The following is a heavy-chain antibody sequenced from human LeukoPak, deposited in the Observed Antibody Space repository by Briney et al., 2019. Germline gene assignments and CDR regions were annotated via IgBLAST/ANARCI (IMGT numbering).Heavy chain of an antibody. Sequence: GRSLRLSCAASGFTFGSYGMHWVRQAPGRGLEWVAGLWYDGSNTHYGDSVKGRFTISRDNSKNTLYLQMNSLRAEDTAVYYCGRGNVPSFDYWGQGTLVTVSS. CDR2: LWYDGSNT. D-gene: IGHD3-16*01. V-gene: IGHV3-33*01. CDR3: GRGNVPSFDY. J-gene: IGHJ4*02. CDR1: GFTFGSYG.